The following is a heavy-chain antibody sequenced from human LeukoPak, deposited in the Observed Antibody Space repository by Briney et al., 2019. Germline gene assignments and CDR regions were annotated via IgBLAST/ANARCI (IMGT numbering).Heavy chain of an antibody. CDR2: IYYSGST. V-gene: IGHV4-31*03. D-gene: IGHD4-11*01. Sequence: SETLSLTCTVSGVSISSGGYYWSWIRQHPGKGLEWNCYIYYSGSTYYNPSLKSRLTISLDTSSNQFSLKLNSVTAADTAVYYCARGPVRDYSNYWGQGTLVTVSS. CDR1: GVSISSGGYY. CDR3: ARGPVRDYSNY. J-gene: IGHJ4*02.